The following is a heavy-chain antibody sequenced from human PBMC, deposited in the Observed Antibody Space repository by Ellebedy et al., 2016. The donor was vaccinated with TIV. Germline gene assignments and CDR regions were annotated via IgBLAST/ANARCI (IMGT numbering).Heavy chain of an antibody. CDR3: VRDPGGLAVAGTGSRAFDI. Sequence: MPSETLSLTCTVSGGSISSGGYYWSWILQPPGKGLNWLGYIYYSGSTNYNLSLKSRVTISVDTSKNQFSLKLSSVTAADTAVYYCVRDPGGLAVAGTGSRAFDIWGQGTMVTGSS. J-gene: IGHJ3*02. V-gene: IGHV4-61*08. CDR2: IYYSGST. CDR1: GGSISSGGYY. D-gene: IGHD6-19*01.